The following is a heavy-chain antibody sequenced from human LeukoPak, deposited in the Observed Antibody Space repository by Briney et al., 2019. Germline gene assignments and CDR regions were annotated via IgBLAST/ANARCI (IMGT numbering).Heavy chain of an antibody. CDR2: INPNSGGT. D-gene: IGHD3-3*01. Sequence: ASVKVSFKASGYTFTDYYLHWVRQAPGQGLEWMGRINPNSGGTNYAQKFQGRVTMTRDTSISTAYMELSRLRSDDTAVYYCARGEWLLHYWGQGTLVTVPS. CDR1: GYTFTDYY. V-gene: IGHV1-2*06. J-gene: IGHJ4*02. CDR3: ARGEWLLHY.